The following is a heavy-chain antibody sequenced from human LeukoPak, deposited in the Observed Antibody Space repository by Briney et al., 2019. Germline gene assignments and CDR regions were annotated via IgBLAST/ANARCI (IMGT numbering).Heavy chain of an antibody. CDR1: GGSFSGYH. Sequence: SETLSLTCAVYGGSFSGYHWSWIRQPPGKGLEWIGEINHSGSTNYNPSLKSRVTISVDTSKNQFSLKLSSVTAADTAVYYCARGSGWYRGLDYWGQGTLVTVSS. V-gene: IGHV4-34*01. CDR2: INHSGST. J-gene: IGHJ4*02. D-gene: IGHD6-19*01. CDR3: ARGSGWYRGLDY.